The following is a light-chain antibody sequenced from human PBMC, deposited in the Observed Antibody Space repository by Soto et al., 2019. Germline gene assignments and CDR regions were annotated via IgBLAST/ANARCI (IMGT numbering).Light chain of an antibody. Sequence: EIVMTQSPATLSVSPGERATLSCRASQSVSSNLAWYQQKPGQAPRLLIYGASTRATGIPARFSGRGSGTEFTLTISSLESEDFAVYYCQQYNNWPPWTFGRGTKVEI. J-gene: IGKJ1*01. CDR3: QQYNNWPPWT. CDR2: GAS. CDR1: QSVSSN. V-gene: IGKV3-15*01.